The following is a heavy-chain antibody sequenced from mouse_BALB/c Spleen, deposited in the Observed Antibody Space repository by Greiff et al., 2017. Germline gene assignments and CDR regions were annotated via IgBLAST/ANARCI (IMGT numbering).Heavy chain of an antibody. V-gene: IGHV1-87*01. Sequence: QVHVKQSGAELARPGASVKLSCKASGYTFTSYWMQWVKQRPGQGLEWIGAIYPGDGDTRYTQKFKGKATLTADKSSSTAYMQLSSLASEDSAVYYCAREDAMDYWGQGTSVTVSS. CDR3: AREDAMDY. J-gene: IGHJ4*01. CDR2: IYPGDGDT. CDR1: GYTFTSYW.